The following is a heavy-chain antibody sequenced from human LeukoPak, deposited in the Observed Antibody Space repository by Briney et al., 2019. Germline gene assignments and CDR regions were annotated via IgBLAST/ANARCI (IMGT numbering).Heavy chain of an antibody. CDR1: GFTFSSYS. Sequence: GGSLRLSCAASGFTFSSYSMNWVRQAPGKGLEWVSSISSSSSYIYYADSVKGRFTISRDNAKNSLYLQMNSLRAEDTALYYCAKDKYYDSHVAFDIWGQGTMVTVSS. D-gene: IGHD3-22*01. J-gene: IGHJ3*02. CDR2: ISSSSSYI. V-gene: IGHV3-21*04. CDR3: AKDKYYDSHVAFDI.